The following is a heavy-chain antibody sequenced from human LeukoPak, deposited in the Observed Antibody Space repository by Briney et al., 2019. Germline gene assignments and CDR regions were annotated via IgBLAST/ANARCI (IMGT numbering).Heavy chain of an antibody. Sequence: PSETLSLTCAVYGGSFSGYYWGWIRQPPGKGLEWIGSIYHSGSTYYNPSLKSRVTISVDTSKNQFSLNLSSVTAADTAVYYCARGDITMVRGVRDNWFDPWGQGTLVTVSS. CDR1: GGSFSGYY. J-gene: IGHJ5*02. CDR3: ARGDITMVRGVRDNWFDP. CDR2: IYHSGST. V-gene: IGHV4-38-2*01. D-gene: IGHD3-10*01.